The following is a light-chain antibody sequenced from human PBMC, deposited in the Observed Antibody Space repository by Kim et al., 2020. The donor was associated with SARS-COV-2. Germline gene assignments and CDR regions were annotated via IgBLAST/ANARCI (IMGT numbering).Light chain of an antibody. CDR2: AAS. J-gene: IGKJ2*01. V-gene: IGKV1-39*01. Sequence: DIQMTQSPFSLSASVGDRVTITCRASQSISNSLCWYQQKPGKAPKLLICAASSSQSGVPSRFSGSGSGTDFTLTISSLQPEDFAAYYCQQSYSTPYTFGQGTKLEI. CDR3: QQSYSTPYT. CDR1: QSISNS.